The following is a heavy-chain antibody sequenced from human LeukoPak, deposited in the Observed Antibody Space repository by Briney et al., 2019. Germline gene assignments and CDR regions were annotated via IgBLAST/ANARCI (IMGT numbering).Heavy chain of an antibody. CDR2: IRYDGGNT. J-gene: IGHJ4*02. CDR3: AKDPSPTGTFFDY. D-gene: IGHD3-10*01. Sequence: GGSLRLSCAASGFTFSSYGMHWVRQAPGKGLEWLAFIRYDGGNTFYADSVKGRFTISRDNPKNTLYLQMNSLRAEDTAVYYCAKDPSPTGTFFDYWGQGTLVTVSS. V-gene: IGHV3-30*02. CDR1: GFTFSSYG.